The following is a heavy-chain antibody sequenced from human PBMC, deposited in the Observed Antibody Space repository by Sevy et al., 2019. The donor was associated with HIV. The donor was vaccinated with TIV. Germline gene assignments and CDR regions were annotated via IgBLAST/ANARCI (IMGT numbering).Heavy chain of an antibody. J-gene: IGHJ6*02. CDR3: ARDCNSASCLWGLDV. CDR2: IKRDGSEK. Sequence: GGSLRLSCAASGFIFGTYAMSWVRQAPGKGLEWVANIKRDGSEKYYVASVKGRFTISRDNAKNSLYMQMNSLRAEDTAVYYCARDCNSASCLWGLDVWGQGTTVTVSS. D-gene: IGHD2-2*01. CDR1: GFIFGTYA. V-gene: IGHV3-7*03.